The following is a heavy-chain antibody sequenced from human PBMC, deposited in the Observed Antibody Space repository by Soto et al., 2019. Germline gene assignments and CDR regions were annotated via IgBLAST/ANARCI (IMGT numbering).Heavy chain of an antibody. D-gene: IGHD3-3*01. Sequence: PGGSLRLSCAASGFTFSSYAMHWVRQAPGKGLEWVAVISYDGSNKYYADSVKGRFTISRDNSKNTLYLQMNSLRAEDTAVYYCARGGITIFNPHDYWGQGTLVTVSS. CDR2: ISYDGSNK. J-gene: IGHJ4*02. V-gene: IGHV3-30-3*01. CDR1: GFTFSSYA. CDR3: ARGGITIFNPHDY.